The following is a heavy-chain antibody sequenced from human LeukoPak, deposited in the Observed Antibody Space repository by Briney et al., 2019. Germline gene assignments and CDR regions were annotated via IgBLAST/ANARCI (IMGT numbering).Heavy chain of an antibody. V-gene: IGHV1-18*01. CDR2: ISDYNGNT. CDR3: AREERELTIFGVVIPGGWFDP. CDR1: GYTFTSYG. D-gene: IGHD3-3*01. J-gene: IGHJ5*02. Sequence: ASVKVSCKASGYTFTSYGISWVRQAPAQGLEWMGWISDYNGNTNYAQKLQGRVTMTTDTSTSTAYMELRSLRSDDTAVYYCAREERELTIFGVVIPGGWFDPWGQGTLVTVSS.